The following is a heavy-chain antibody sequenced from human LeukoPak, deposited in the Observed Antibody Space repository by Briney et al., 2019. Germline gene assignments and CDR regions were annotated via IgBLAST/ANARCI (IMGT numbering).Heavy chain of an antibody. CDR1: GASFNGYY. J-gene: IGHJ5*02. Sequence: SETLSLTCAVYGASFNGYYWSWIRQSPGKGLEWIGEIDHSGSTKCNPSLKGRVTISLDTSKNQFSLDLTSVTATDTGVYYCARGSQLGSYNWFDPWGQGTLVTVSS. V-gene: IGHV4-34*01. CDR3: ARGSQLGSYNWFDP. CDR2: IDHSGST. D-gene: IGHD1-1*01.